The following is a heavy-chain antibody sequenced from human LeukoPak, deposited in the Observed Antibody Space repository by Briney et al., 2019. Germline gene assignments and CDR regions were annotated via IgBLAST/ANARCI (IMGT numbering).Heavy chain of an antibody. J-gene: IGHJ5*02. V-gene: IGHV3-48*04. Sequence: GGSLRLSCAAPGFTFSSYSMNWVRQAPGKGLEWVSYISSSSSTIYYADSVKGRFTISRDDAKNSLSLQMNNLRAEDTALYYCVRGRDYVGVAASLDLWGRGTLVTVS. CDR2: ISSSSSTI. CDR3: VRGRDYVGVAASLDL. D-gene: IGHD4-17*01. CDR1: GFTFSSYS.